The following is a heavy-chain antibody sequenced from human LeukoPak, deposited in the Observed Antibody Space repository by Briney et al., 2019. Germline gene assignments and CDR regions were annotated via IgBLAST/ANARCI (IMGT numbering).Heavy chain of an antibody. V-gene: IGHV4-34*01. CDR1: GGSFSDYY. D-gene: IGHD1-26*01. Sequence: PSETLSLTCAVYGGSFSDYYWSWIRQTPGKGLEWIGEINHSGSTNYKPSLKSRVTISVDTSKNQFSLRLTSVTAADTAVYYCASAATSGTYNFDSWGQGTLVTVSS. CDR3: ASAATSGTYNFDS. J-gene: IGHJ4*02. CDR2: INHSGST.